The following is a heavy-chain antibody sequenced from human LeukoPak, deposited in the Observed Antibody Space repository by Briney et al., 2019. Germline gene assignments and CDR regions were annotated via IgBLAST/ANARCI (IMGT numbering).Heavy chain of an antibody. CDR3: ASYDFWSGYYGRENNWFDP. CDR1: GYSISSGYY. J-gene: IGHJ5*02. V-gene: IGHV4-38-2*02. Sequence: PSETLSLTCTVSGYSISSGYYWGWIRQPPGKGLEWIGSIYHSGSTYYNPTLKSRVTISVDTSKNQFSLKLSSVTAADTAVYYCASYDFWSGYYGRENNWFDPWGQGTLVTVSS. D-gene: IGHD3-3*01. CDR2: IYHSGST.